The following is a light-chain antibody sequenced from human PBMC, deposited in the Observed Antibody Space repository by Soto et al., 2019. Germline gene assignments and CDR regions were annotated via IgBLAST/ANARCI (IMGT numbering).Light chain of an antibody. V-gene: IGKV1-33*01. J-gene: IGKJ1*01. CDR2: HAS. Sequence: DIQMTQSPSSLSASIGDRVTITCQASQNITNNLSWYQQKPGKAPNLLIYHASSRATGIPDRFSGSGSGTDFTLTISRLEPEDFAVYYCQQYGSSWTFGQGTKVNIK. CDR1: QNITNN. CDR3: QQYGSSWT.